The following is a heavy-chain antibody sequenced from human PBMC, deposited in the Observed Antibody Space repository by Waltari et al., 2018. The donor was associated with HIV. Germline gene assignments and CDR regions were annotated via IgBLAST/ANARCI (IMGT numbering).Heavy chain of an antibody. CDR1: GFPFSSIA. Sequence: QGQMVESGGGVVQPGRSLRRSCADSGFPFSSIAVHWVRWAPGKGLEWVALISHDGSNTYYADSVKGRFVISRDNSKNTLDLQMNSLTIEDTAVYYCARDLISGIMPRSYYYGLDVWGQGTTVTVSS. V-gene: IGHV3-30*09. CDR3: ARDLISGIMPRSYYYGLDV. D-gene: IGHD2-2*01. CDR2: ISHDGSNT. J-gene: IGHJ6*02.